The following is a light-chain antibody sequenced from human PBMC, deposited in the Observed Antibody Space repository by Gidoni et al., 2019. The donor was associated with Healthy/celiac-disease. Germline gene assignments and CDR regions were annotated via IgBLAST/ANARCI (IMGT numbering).Light chain of an antibody. CDR3: QQYGSSRT. CDR1: QSVSSSY. J-gene: IGKJ1*01. V-gene: IGKV3-20*01. CDR2: GAS. Sequence: ESVFTQSPGTLSLSPGERATLSCRASQSVSSSYLAWYQQKPGQAPRLLIYGASSRATGIPDRFSGSGAGTDFTLTISRLEPEYFAVYYCQQYGSSRTFGQGTKVEIK.